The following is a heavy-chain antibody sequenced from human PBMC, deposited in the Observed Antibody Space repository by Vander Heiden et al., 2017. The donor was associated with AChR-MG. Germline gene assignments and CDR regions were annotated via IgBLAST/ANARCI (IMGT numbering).Heavy chain of an antibody. CDR2: IYWDGDK. CDR3: AHSKLWNWYFDL. V-gene: IGHV2-5*02. D-gene: IGHD3-16*01. Sequence: QITLMESGPTLVTPTQTLTLTCTFSGFSLSTGGVGVGWVRQPPGKALEWLALIYWDGDKRYRPSLKNRLTITKDTSKNQVVLTMTNMDPVDTATYFCAHSKLWNWYFDLWGRGTLVTVSS. J-gene: IGHJ2*01. CDR1: GFSLSTGGVG.